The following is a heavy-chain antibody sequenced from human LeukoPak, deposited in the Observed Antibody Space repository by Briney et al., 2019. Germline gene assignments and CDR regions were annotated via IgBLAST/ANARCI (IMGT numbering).Heavy chain of an antibody. D-gene: IGHD1-20*01. J-gene: IGHJ6*03. CDR3: AKDLETRYNWNDGIYYYYYYMDV. CDR1: GFTFSSYG. V-gene: IGHV3-30*02. CDR2: IRYDGSNK. Sequence: GGSLRLSCAASGFTFSSYGMHWVRQAPGKGLEWVAFIRYDGSNKYYADSVKGRFTISRDNSKNTLYLQMNSLRAEDTAVYYCAKDLETRYNWNDGIYYYYYYMDVWGKGTTVTVSS.